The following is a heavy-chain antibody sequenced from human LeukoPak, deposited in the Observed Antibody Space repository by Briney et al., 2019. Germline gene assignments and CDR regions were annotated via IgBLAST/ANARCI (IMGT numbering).Heavy chain of an antibody. CDR1: GFTFTRSA. CDR2: IVVGSGNT. J-gene: IGHJ4*02. V-gene: IGHV1-58*02. D-gene: IGHD3-22*01. CDR3: AAEDYFDSSGFGSN. Sequence: SVKVSCKASGFTFTRSAMQWVRQARGQRLEWIGWIVVGSGNTNYAQKFQERLTITRDMSTSTAYMELSSLRSEDTAVYYCAAEDYFDSSGFGSNWGQGTLATVSS.